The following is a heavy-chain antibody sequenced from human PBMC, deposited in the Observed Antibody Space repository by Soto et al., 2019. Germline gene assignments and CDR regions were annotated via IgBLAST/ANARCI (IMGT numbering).Heavy chain of an antibody. CDR3: ARLRQQLVRDYYYYGMDV. D-gene: IGHD6-13*01. J-gene: IGHJ6*02. CDR1: GGSISSGGYY. Sequence: SETLSLTCTVSGGSISSGGYYWSWIRQHPGKGLEWIGYIYYSGSTNYNPSLKSRVTISVDTSKNQFSLKLSSVTAADTAVYYCARLRQQLVRDYYYYGMDVWGQGTTVTVSS. V-gene: IGHV4-61*08. CDR2: IYYSGST.